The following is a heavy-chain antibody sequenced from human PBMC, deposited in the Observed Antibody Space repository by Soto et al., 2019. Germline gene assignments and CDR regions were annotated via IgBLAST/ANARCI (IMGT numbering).Heavy chain of an antibody. V-gene: IGHV1-69*01. CDR1: GGTFSSYA. CDR2: IIPIFGTA. J-gene: IGHJ6*02. Sequence: QVQLVQSGAEVKKPGSSVKVSCKASGGTFSSYAISWVRQAPGQGLEWMGGIIPIFGTANYAQKFQGRVTITADETTRTAYMELRSLRSEGTAVYYCARWGYSSSGGDYYYGMDVWGQGTTVTVSS. CDR3: ARWGYSSSGGDYYYGMDV. D-gene: IGHD6-6*01.